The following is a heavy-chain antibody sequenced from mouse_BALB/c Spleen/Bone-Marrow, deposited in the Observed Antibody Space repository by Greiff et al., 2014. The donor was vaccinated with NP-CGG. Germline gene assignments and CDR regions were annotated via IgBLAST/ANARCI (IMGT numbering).Heavy chain of an antibody. CDR2: INPDSRTK. J-gene: IGHJ3*01. CDR1: GFDFSRYW. Sequence: DVQLVESGGGLLQPGGSLKLSCAASGFDFSRYWMTWVRQAPGKGLEWIGKINPDSRTKNYKPSLKDKFIISRDNAKNTLYLQMSKVRSEDTALYYCARNGYYGWMTYWGQGTLLTVSA. V-gene: IGHV4-1*02. D-gene: IGHD1-2*01. CDR3: ARNGYYGWMTY.